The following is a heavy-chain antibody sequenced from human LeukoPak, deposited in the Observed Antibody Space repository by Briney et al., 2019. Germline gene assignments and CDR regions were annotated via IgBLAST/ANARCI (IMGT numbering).Heavy chain of an antibody. CDR3: AKAGDGYDY. CDR1: GFTFDDYA. Sequence: GGSLRLSCAASGFTFDDYAMHWVRQAPGKGLEWVSGISWNSGSIGYADSVKGRFTISRDNAKNSLYLQMNSLRAEDTALYYCAKAGDGYDYWGQGTLVTVSS. J-gene: IGHJ4*02. D-gene: IGHD2-21*01. V-gene: IGHV3-9*01. CDR2: ISWNSGSI.